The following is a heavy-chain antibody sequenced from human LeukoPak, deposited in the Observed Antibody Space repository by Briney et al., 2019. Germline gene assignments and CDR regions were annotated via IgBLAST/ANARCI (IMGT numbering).Heavy chain of an antibody. CDR3: AKLIPYSGWPYDY. V-gene: IGHV3-23*01. CDR2: ITDNGGTS. D-gene: IGHD5-12*01. J-gene: IGHJ4*02. Sequence: PGGSLRLSCAASGFTFSSYGMSWVRQAQGKGLEWVSTITDNGGTSYYADSVKGRFTISRDSSKNMLYLQMNSVRVEDTALYYCAKLIPYSGWPYDYWGQGTLVTVSS. CDR1: GFTFSSYG.